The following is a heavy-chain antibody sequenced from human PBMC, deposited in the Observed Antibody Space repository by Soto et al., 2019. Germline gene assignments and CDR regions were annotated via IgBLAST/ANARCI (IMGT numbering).Heavy chain of an antibody. CDR1: GFTFSSYV. CDR2: ISYDGSNK. D-gene: IGHD5-18*01. J-gene: IGHJ4*02. Sequence: GGSLRLSCAASGFTFSSYVMHWVRQAPGKGLEWVAVISYDGSNKYYADSVKGRFTISRDNSKNTLYLQMNSLRAEDTAVYYCAKVGNPWIQLPYYFDYWGQGTLVTVSS. CDR3: AKVGNPWIQLPYYFDY. V-gene: IGHV3-30*18.